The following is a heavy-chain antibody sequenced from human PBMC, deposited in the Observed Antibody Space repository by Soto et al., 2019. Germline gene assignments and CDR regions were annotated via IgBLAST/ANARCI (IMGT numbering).Heavy chain of an antibody. CDR2: IYWDDDK. CDR1: GFSLSTRGMG. D-gene: IGHD6-6*01. CDR3: ARDSSGYYGMDV. J-gene: IGHJ6*02. V-gene: IGHV2-5*02. Sequence: QITLKESGPPLVKPTQTLTLTCTVSGFSLSTRGMGVGWIRQPPGKALEWLALIYWDDDKRYSPSLKSRLTLTKDTSKNQVVLTMTNVDHVDTGTYYCARDSSGYYGMDVWGQGTTVTVSS.